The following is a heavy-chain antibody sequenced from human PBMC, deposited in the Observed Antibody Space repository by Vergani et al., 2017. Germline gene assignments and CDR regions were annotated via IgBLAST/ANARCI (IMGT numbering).Heavy chain of an antibody. Sequence: QVQLQESGPGLVKSSETLSLTCSVSFDSIRNLYCNWIRHPPGKGLEWIGSIHYSENTNYNPSLKRRVTISVDTSKNQFSLTLTSVTAADTAVYYCASDTHSGQRADRWGQGILVTVTS. D-gene: IGHD6-19*01. J-gene: IGHJ5*02. V-gene: IGHV4-59*11. CDR2: IHYSENT. CDR1: FDSIRNLY. CDR3: ASDTHSGQRADR.